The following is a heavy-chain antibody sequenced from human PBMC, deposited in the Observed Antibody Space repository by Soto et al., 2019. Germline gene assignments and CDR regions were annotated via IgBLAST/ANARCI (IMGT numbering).Heavy chain of an antibody. J-gene: IGHJ4*02. D-gene: IGHD5-18*01. CDR2: IYHSGST. CDR3: ARGRQTWIQLLDY. CDR1: GGSISSGDYY. V-gene: IGHV4-30-4*01. Sequence: SETLSLTCTVSGGSISSGDYYWSWIRQPPGKGLEWIGYIYHSGSTYYNPSLKSRVTISVDTSKNQFSLKLSSVTAADTAVYYCARGRQTWIQLLDYWGQGTLVTVS.